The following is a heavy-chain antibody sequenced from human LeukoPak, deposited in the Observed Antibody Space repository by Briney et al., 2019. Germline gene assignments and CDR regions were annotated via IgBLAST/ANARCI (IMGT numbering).Heavy chain of an antibody. CDR1: GYTFTNYA. CDR3: ARSPPDSWYDY. J-gene: IGHJ4*02. CDR2: INGGNGNT. D-gene: IGHD6-13*01. V-gene: IGHV1-3*01. Sequence: ASVKVSCKDSGYTFTNYAIHWVRQAPGQRLEWMGWINGGNGNTKYSQKFQGRVTITRDTSASTAYMELSSLRSKDTAVYYCARSPPDSWYDYWGQGTLVTVSS.